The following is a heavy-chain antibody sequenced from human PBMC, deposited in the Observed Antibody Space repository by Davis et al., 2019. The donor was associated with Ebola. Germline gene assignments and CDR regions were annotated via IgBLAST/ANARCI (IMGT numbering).Heavy chain of an antibody. CDR2: IYYSGST. CDR1: GGSVSSGGYY. CDR3: ARFGSYGYYYYSLDV. D-gene: IGHD3-16*01. J-gene: IGHJ6*02. V-gene: IGHV4-61*08. Sequence: MPGGSLRLSCTVSGGSVSSGGYYWNWIRQPPGKGLEWIGYIYYSGSTDYSPSLRGRVTISLDTSKNQFSLRLRSVTAADTAVYYCARFGSYGYYYYSLDVWGQGTTVTVSS.